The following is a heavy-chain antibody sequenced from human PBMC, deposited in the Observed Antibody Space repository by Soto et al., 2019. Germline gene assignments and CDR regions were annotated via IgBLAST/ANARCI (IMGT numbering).Heavy chain of an antibody. D-gene: IGHD5-18*01. CDR3: ARDNRPGAMAFDAFDI. V-gene: IGHV1-69*13. CDR2: IIPIFGTA. J-gene: IGHJ3*02. Sequence: SVKVSCKASGGTFSSYAISWVRQAPGQGLEWMGGIIPIFGTANYAQRFQGRVTITADESTSTAYMELSSLRSDDTAVYYCARDNRPGAMAFDAFDIWGQGTMVTVSS. CDR1: GGTFSSYA.